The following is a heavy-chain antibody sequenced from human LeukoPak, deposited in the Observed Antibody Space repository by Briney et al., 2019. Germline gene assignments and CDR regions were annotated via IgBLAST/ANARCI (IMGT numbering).Heavy chain of an antibody. CDR1: GFTFNNHS. Sequence: PGGSLRLSCAASGFTFNNHSMNWVRQVPGKGLEWVSYISSSGSAMYYAGSVKGRFTISRDNAKNSLYLQMNSLRAEDTAVYYCASGVGATRRFDYWGQGTLVTVSS. CDR3: ASGVGATRRFDY. J-gene: IGHJ4*02. D-gene: IGHD1-26*01. V-gene: IGHV3-48*04. CDR2: ISSSGSAM.